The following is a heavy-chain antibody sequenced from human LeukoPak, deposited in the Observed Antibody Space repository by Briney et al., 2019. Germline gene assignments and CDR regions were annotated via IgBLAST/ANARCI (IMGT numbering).Heavy chain of an antibody. CDR3: AKVGFVVVPAAYYWYFDL. CDR1: GVTFDDYA. J-gene: IGHJ2*01. Sequence: PGGSLRLSCAASGVTFDDYAMHWVRQAPGKGLEWVSGISWNSGSIGYADSVKGRFTISRDNSKNTLYLQMNSLRAEDTAVYYCAKVGFVVVPAAYYWYFDLWGRGTLVTVSS. V-gene: IGHV3-9*01. CDR2: ISWNSGSI. D-gene: IGHD2-2*01.